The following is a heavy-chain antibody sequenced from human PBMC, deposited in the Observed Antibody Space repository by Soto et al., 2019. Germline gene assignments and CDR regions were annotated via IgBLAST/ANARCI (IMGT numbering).Heavy chain of an antibody. V-gene: IGHV3-53*01. CDR3: ARDRSDSSRADSFDI. CDR1: GFNVTNTY. J-gene: IGHJ3*02. CDR2: IYRGVST. D-gene: IGHD6-6*01. Sequence: EVQLVESGGGLIQPGGSLRLSCAVSGFNVTNTYMSWVRQAPGKGLEWVSVIYRGVSTFYADSVKGRFTVSRDDSKNTVSLQMNSLRDEDTAVYYCARDRSDSSRADSFDIWGQGTMVTVSS.